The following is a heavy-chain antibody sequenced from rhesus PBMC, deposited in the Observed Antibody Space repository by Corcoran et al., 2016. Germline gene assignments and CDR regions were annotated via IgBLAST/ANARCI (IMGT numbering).Heavy chain of an antibody. CDR1: GASLSSNW. CDR2: SKGNSGST. D-gene: IGHD1-26*01. Sequence: QVQLQESGPGLVKPSETLSLTCTVSGASLSSNWWSRIRQPPGKGPEWIGESKGNSGSTNYNPSLKSRVTISKDASKNQFSLKLSSVTAADTAVYYCARRLNWNYLGYGLDSWGQGVVVTVSS. V-gene: IGHV4-80*01. J-gene: IGHJ6*01. CDR3: ARRLNWNYLGYGLDS.